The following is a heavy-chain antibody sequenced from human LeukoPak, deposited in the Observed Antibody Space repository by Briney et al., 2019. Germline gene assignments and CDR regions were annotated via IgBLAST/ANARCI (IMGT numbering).Heavy chain of an antibody. CDR2: ISSSSSTI. CDR1: GFTFSSYS. Sequence: AGGSLRLSCAASGFTFSSYSMNWVRQAPGKGLEWVSYISSSSSTIYYADSVKGRFTISRDDAKNSLYLQMNSLRAEDTAVYYCATPLETFWSGYSFGYWGQGALVTVSS. V-gene: IGHV3-48*04. D-gene: IGHD3-3*01. CDR3: ATPLETFWSGYSFGY. J-gene: IGHJ4*02.